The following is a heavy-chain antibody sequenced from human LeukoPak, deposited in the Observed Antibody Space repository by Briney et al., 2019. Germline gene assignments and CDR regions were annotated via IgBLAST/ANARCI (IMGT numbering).Heavy chain of an antibody. CDR2: INHSGST. CDR1: GGSFSGYY. J-gene: IGHJ4*02. Sequence: SETLSLTCAVYGGSFSGYYWSWIRQPPGKGLEWIGEINHSGSTNYNPSLKSRVTISVDTSKNQFSLKLSSVTAADTAVYYCARGRGRKPAAIDYWGQGTLVAVSS. CDR3: ARGRGRKPAAIDY. V-gene: IGHV4-34*01. D-gene: IGHD2-2*02.